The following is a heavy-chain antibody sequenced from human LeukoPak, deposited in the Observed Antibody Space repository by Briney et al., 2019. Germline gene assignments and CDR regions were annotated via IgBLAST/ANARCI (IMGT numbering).Heavy chain of an antibody. CDR2: IYSGGDT. CDR3: ARAMRGYSYILEH. Sequence: GGSLRLSCAASGFTVSGNYMSWVRQAPGKGLEWVSVIYSGGDTFYADSVKGRFTISRDNSKNTLYLQMNSLRVEDTAVYYCARAMRGYSYILEHWGQRTLVTVSS. J-gene: IGHJ4*02. CDR1: GFTVSGNY. V-gene: IGHV3-53*01. D-gene: IGHD5-18*01.